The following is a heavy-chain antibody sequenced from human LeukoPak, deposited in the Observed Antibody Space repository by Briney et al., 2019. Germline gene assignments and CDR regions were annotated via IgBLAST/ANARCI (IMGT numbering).Heavy chain of an antibody. CDR2: ISSSSSYI. Sequence: GGSLRLSCAASGYTLSTYWMHWVRQGPGKGLEWVSSISSSSSYIYYADSVKGRFTISRDNAKNSLYLQMNSLRAEDTAVYYCASTPYYYGSGEYYYGMDVWGQGTTVTVSS. CDR3: ASTPYYYGSGEYYYGMDV. V-gene: IGHV3-21*01. D-gene: IGHD3-10*01. J-gene: IGHJ6*02. CDR1: GYTLSTYW.